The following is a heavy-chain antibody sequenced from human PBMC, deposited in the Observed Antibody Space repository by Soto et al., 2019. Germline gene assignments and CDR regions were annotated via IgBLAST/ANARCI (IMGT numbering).Heavy chain of an antibody. V-gene: IGHV1-69*10. D-gene: IGHD2-2*02. CDR2: IIPIFGIA. CDR3: AMEYCSSTSCYRDY. CDR1: GGTFSSYA. Sequence: ASVKVSCKASGGTFSSYAISWVRHAPGQGLEWMGGIIPIFGIANYAQKFQGRVTLTADKSTSTAYMELSSLRSEDTAVYYCAMEYCSSTSCYRDYWGQGTLVTVSS. J-gene: IGHJ4*02.